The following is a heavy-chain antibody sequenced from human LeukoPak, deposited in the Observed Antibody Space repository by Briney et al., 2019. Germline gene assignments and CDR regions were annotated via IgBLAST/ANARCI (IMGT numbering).Heavy chain of an antibody. D-gene: IGHD3-9*01. CDR2: INPNSGGT. CDR3: ARDGELLRYFDWLLSWFDP. Sequence: ASVKVSCKASGYTFTGYYMHWVRQAPGQGLEWTGWINPNSGGTNYAQKFQGRVTMTRDTSISTAYMELSRLRSDDTAVYYCARDGELLRYFDWLLSWFDPWGQGTLVTVSS. V-gene: IGHV1-2*02. CDR1: GYTFTGYY. J-gene: IGHJ5*02.